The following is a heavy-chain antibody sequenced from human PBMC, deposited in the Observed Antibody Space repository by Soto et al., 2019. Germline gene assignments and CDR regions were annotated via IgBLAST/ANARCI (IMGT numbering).Heavy chain of an antibody. J-gene: IGHJ4*02. CDR1: GFTLCRYW. CDR3: AKEGSSGWYYFHY. Sequence: GGPRHSCAAPGFTLCRYWVGGVRPVPGKGLEWVANIKQDGSEKYYVDSVKGRFTISKDNSKNTLYLQMNSLRAEDTAVYFCAKEGSSGWYYFHYWGQGTLVTVSS. CDR2: IKQDGSEK. D-gene: IGHD6-19*01. V-gene: IGHV3-7*03.